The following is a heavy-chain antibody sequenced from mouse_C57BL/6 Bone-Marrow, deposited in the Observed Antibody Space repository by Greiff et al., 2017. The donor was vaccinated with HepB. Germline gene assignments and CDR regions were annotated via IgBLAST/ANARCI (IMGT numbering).Heavy chain of an antibody. V-gene: IGHV5-12*01. J-gene: IGHJ4*01. Sequence: EVNVVESGGGLVQPGGSLKLSCAASGFTFSDYYMYWVRQTPEKRLEWVAYISNGGGSTYYPDTVKGRFTISRDNAKNTLYLQMSRLKSEDTAMYYCARRYDYPMDYWGQGTSVTVSS. CDR3: ARRYDYPMDY. CDR1: GFTFSDYY. D-gene: IGHD2-4*01. CDR2: ISNGGGST.